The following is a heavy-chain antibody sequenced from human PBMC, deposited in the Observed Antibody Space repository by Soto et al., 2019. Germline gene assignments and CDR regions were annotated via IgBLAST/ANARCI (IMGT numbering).Heavy chain of an antibody. CDR1: GFTFSNAW. CDR2: IKSKTDGGTT. Sequence: GGSLRLSCAASGFTFSNAWMSWVRQAPGKGLEWVGRIKSKTDGGTTDYAAPVKGRFTISRDDSKNTLYLQMNSLKTEDTAVYYCTTIHTVTTIYFQHWGQGTLVTVSS. D-gene: IGHD4-17*01. J-gene: IGHJ1*01. V-gene: IGHV3-15*01. CDR3: TTIHTVTTIYFQH.